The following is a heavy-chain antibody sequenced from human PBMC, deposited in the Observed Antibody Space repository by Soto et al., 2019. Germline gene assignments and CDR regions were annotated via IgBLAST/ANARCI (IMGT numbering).Heavy chain of an antibody. D-gene: IGHD2-21*02. V-gene: IGHV1-46*01. J-gene: IGHJ4*02. CDR3: ARDQVEYCVGDCYERSTFDY. CDR1: GYTFTSYY. Sequence: ASVKVSCKASGYTFTSYYMHWVRQAPGQGLEWMGRINPSGGSTSYAQKFQGRVIMTRDTSTSTVYMELSSLRSEDTAVYYCARDQVEYCVGDCYERSTFDYWGPGTLVTLSS. CDR2: INPSGGST.